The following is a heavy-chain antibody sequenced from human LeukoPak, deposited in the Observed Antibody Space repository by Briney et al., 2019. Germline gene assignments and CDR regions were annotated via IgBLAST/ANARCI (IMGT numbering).Heavy chain of an antibody. CDR1: GDSISTFY. CDR3: AWSKNRGIYPLDY. J-gene: IGHJ4*02. D-gene: IGHD1-26*01. Sequence: PSETLSLTCTVSGDSISTFYWTWIRQPPGKGLEWIGYISNSGITYYNPSLKSRLAISLDTSKNQFSLDLSSVTAADTALYYCAWSKNRGIYPLDYWGQGTLVTVSS. V-gene: IGHV4-59*01. CDR2: ISNSGIT.